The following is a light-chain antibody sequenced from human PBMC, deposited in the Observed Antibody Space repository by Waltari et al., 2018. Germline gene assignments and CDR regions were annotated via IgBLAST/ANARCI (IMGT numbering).Light chain of an antibody. V-gene: IGKV3-15*01. Sequence: EIVLTQSPGILSLSPGERAVLSCRASHSVSSNYFAWYQQKPGQAPRLLIYDASTRATGVPPRFSGSGSGTEFTLTISSLQSEDFAVYSCQQYNDWPLTFGGGTKVEIK. CDR1: HSVSSN. J-gene: IGKJ4*01. CDR3: QQYNDWPLT. CDR2: DAS.